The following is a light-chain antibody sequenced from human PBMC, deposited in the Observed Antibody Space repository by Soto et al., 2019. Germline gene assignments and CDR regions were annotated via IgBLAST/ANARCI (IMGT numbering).Light chain of an antibody. CDR3: AAWYDSRGVV. J-gene: IGLJ2*01. CDR1: SSNIGNNA. CDR2: HDD. Sequence: QLVLTQPPSVSEAPSQRVTISCSGSSSNIGNNAVNWYQQLPGKAPKLLIYHDDLLPSGVSDRFSGSKSGTSASLAISGLQSEDEADYYCAAWYDSRGVVFGGGTQLTVL. V-gene: IGLV1-36*01.